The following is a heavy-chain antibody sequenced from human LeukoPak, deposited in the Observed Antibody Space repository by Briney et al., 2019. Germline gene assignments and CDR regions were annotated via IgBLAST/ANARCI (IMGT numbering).Heavy chain of an antibody. CDR2: IIPIFGTA. CDR1: GGTFSSYA. CDR3: ARGDTAMVNFDY. D-gene: IGHD5-18*01. J-gene: IGHJ4*02. V-gene: IGHV1-69*13. Sequence: SVKVSCKASGGTFSSYAISWVRQAPGQGLEWMGGIIPIFGTANYAQKFQGRVTITADESTSTAYMELSSLRSEDTAVYYCARGDTAMVNFDYWGQGTLVTVSS.